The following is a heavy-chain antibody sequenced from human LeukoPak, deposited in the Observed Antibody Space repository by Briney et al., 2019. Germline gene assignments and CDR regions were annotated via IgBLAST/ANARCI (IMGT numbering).Heavy chain of an antibody. CDR1: GFTFSSYA. V-gene: IGHV3-23*01. D-gene: IGHD2-2*01. J-gene: IGHJ5*02. Sequence: GGSLRLSCAASGFTFSSYAMSWVRQAPGEGLEWVSAISGSGGSTYYADSVKGRFTISRDNSKNTLYLQMNSLRAEDTAVYYCAKGLGYCSSTSCYLARQTNWFDPWGQGTLVTVSS. CDR2: ISGSGGST. CDR3: AKGLGYCSSTSCYLARQTNWFDP.